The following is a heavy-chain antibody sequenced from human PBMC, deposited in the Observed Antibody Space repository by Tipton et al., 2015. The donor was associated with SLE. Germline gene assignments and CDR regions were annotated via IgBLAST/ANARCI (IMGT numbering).Heavy chain of an antibody. J-gene: IGHJ3*02. CDR3: ARRDAFDI. V-gene: IGHV4-38-2*01. CDR1: GYSISSGYY. CDR2: IYHSGST. Sequence: LRLSCAVSGYSISSGYYWGWIRQPPGKGLEWIGSIYHSGSTYYNPSLKSRVTISVDTSKNQFSLKLSSVTAADTAVYYCARRDAFDIWGQGTMVTVSS.